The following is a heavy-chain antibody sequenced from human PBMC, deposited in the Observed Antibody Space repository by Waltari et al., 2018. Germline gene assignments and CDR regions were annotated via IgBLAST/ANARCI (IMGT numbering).Heavy chain of an antibody. CDR1: GFTFSSYG. CDR3: AKDFWFQVEMVGENDY. CDR2: IRYDGSNK. V-gene: IGHV3-30*02. Sequence: QVQLVESGGGVVQPGGSLRLSCAASGFTFSSYGMHWVRQAPGQGLEWVAFIRYDGSNKYYADSVKGRFTISRDNSKNTLYLQMNSLRAEDTAVYYCAKDFWFQVEMVGENDYWGQGTLVTVSS. J-gene: IGHJ4*02. D-gene: IGHD3-3*01.